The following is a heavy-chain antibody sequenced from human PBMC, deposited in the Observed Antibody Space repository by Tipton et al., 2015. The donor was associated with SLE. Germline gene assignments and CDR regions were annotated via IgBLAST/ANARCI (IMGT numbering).Heavy chain of an antibody. Sequence: LSLTCAVYGGSFSGSYWSWIRQPPGKGLEWVSYISGSSSYTNYADSVKGRFTISRDDSKNTVSLQMHSLRAEDTAVYYCARVPRVVVVAGQVYFDYWGQGTLVTVSS. CDR1: GGSFSGSY. CDR2: ISGSSSYT. J-gene: IGHJ4*02. CDR3: ARVPRVVVVAGQVYFDY. D-gene: IGHD2-15*01. V-gene: IGHV3-11*06.